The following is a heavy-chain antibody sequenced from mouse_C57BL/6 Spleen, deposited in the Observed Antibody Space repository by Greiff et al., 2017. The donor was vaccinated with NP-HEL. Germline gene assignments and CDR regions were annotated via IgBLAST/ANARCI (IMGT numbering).Heavy chain of an antibody. CDR1: GYAFSSYW. J-gene: IGHJ2*01. D-gene: IGHD2-3*01. V-gene: IGHV1-80*01. Sequence: VQLQESGAELVKPGASVKISCKASGYAFSSYWMNWVKQRPGKGLEWIGQIYPGDGDTNYNGKFKGKATLTADKSSSTAYMQLSSLTSEDSAVYFCARWAGLLPFDYWGQGTTLTVSS. CDR3: ARWAGLLPFDY. CDR2: IYPGDGDT.